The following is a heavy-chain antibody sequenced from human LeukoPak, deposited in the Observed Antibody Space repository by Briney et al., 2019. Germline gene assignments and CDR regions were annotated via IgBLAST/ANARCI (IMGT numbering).Heavy chain of an antibody. J-gene: IGHJ4*02. CDR3: ARAVTMVRGVTPVYFDY. Sequence: SQTLSLTCAISGDSVSSNSAAWNWIRQSPSRGLEWLGRTYYRSKWYNDYAVSVKSRITINPDTSKNQFSLRLNSVTPEDTAVYYCARAVTMVRGVTPVYFDYWGQGTLVTVSS. D-gene: IGHD3-10*01. CDR2: TYYRSKWYN. V-gene: IGHV6-1*01. CDR1: GDSVSSNSAA.